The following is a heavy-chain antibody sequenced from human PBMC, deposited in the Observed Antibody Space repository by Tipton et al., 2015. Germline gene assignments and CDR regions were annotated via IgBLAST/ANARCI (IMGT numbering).Heavy chain of an antibody. CDR3: ARIRGRYVLDH. D-gene: IGHD3-16*01. CDR1: GASLSGGTYY. J-gene: IGHJ4*02. CDR2: ISYSGTT. Sequence: TLSLTCTVSGASLSGGTYYWSWIRQPPGKALEWIGYISYSGTTNYNPSLNSRVTISVDTSKNQFFLRMTPVTAADTAVYYCARIRGRYVLDHWGQGTLVTVSS. V-gene: IGHV4-61*01.